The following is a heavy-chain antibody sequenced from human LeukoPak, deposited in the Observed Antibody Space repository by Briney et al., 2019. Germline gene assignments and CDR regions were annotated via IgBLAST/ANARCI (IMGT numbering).Heavy chain of an antibody. D-gene: IGHD2-2*01. Sequence: GESLKISCKGSGFDFTSYWIGWVRQMPGKGLEWMGIVYPGDSDTRYSPSFQGQVTISADKSISTAYLQWSSLKASDTAMYYCARRAYCSSTSCLRNNWFDPWGQGTLVTVSS. V-gene: IGHV5-51*01. CDR3: ARRAYCSSTSCLRNNWFDP. CDR1: GFDFTSYW. J-gene: IGHJ5*02. CDR2: VYPGDSDT.